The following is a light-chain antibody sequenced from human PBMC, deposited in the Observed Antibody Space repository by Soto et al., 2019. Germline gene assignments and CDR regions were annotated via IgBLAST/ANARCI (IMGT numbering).Light chain of an antibody. CDR1: QTISNSH. Sequence: EVVLTQSPDTLSLSPGERATLSCRASQTISNSHLAWHQQKPGQAPRLLIFGASNRAAGIPDRFSGSGSGTDFTLPIYRLEPEDYAVYYCQQYDTSPLTFGGGTKVEIK. CDR3: QQYDTSPLT. V-gene: IGKV3-20*01. CDR2: GAS. J-gene: IGKJ4*01.